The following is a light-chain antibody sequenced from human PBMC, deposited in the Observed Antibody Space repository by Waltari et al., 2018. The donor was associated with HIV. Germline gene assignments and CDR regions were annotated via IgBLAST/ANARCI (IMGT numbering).Light chain of an antibody. J-gene: IGLJ3*02. CDR3: CSYAGSYSWV. CDR2: DVS. Sequence: QSALTQPRPVSGSPGQSVTISRTGTSSDVGGYNSVSWYQQHPGNAPKLMIYDVSKRPSGVPDRFSGSKSGNTASLTISGLQAEDEADYYCCSYAGSYSWVFGGGTKLTVL. CDR1: SSDVGGYNS. V-gene: IGLV2-11*01.